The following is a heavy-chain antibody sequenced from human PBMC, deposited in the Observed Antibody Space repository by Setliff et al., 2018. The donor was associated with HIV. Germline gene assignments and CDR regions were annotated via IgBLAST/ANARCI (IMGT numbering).Heavy chain of an antibody. D-gene: IGHD6-19*01. Sequence: ASVKVSCKASGYTFTNFAMHWVRQAPGQRLEWMGWLNAGNGNTKYSQKFQGRVIMTTDTSTSTAYMELRSLRSDDTAVYYCARRDEEWLAPDAFDIWGQGTMVTVSS. J-gene: IGHJ3*02. V-gene: IGHV1-3*01. CDR1: GYTFTNFA. CDR2: LNAGNGNT. CDR3: ARRDEEWLAPDAFDI.